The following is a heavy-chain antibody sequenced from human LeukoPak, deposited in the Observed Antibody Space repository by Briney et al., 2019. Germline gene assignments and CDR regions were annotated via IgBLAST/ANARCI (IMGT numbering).Heavy chain of an antibody. CDR3: ARDLEYYYGSGSTCFDY. CDR2: ISSSSSYI. D-gene: IGHD3-10*01. J-gene: IGHJ4*02. CDR1: GFTFSSYS. Sequence: GGSLRLSCAASGFTFSSYSMNWVRQAPGKGLEWVSSISSSSSYIYYADSAKGRFTISRDNAKNSLYLQMNSLRAEDTAVYYCARDLEYYYGSGSTCFDYWGQGTLVTVSS. V-gene: IGHV3-21*01.